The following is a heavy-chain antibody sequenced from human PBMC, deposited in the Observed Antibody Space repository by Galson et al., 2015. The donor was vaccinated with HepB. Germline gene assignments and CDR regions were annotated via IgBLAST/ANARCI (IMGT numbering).Heavy chain of an antibody. Sequence: SLRLSCAASGFAFNNAWMNWVRQAPGKGLVWVGRIKSTTDGGTTEYAAPVKGRFTISRDDSRNTLYLQMHSLKTDDTAVYYCTTDVYFSSYWSWLDPWGQGTLVTVSS. CDR3: TTDVYFSSYWSWLDP. D-gene: IGHD2-2*01. CDR2: IKSTTDGGTT. CDR1: GFAFNNAW. J-gene: IGHJ5*02. V-gene: IGHV3-15*01.